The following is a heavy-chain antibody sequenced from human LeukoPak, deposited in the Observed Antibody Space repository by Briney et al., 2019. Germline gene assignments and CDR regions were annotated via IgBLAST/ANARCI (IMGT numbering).Heavy chain of an antibody. CDR3: ARGEGRRDGYNPLPY. Sequence: PGGSLRLSCAASGFTFSSYAISWVRQAPGQGLEWMGGIIPIFGTANYAQKFQGRVTITTDESTSTAYMELSSLRSEDTAVYYCARGEGRRDGYNPLPYWGQGTLVTVSS. CDR2: IIPIFGTA. J-gene: IGHJ4*02. D-gene: IGHD5-24*01. CDR1: GFTFSSYA. V-gene: IGHV1-69*05.